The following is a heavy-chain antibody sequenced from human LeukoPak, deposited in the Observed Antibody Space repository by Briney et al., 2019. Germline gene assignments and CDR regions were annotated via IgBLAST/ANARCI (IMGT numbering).Heavy chain of an antibody. J-gene: IGHJ4*02. D-gene: IGHD1-26*01. CDR1: GYTFTSYY. V-gene: IGHV1-46*01. CDR3: ARDGRGANHLTNPDGGGY. CDR2: INPSGGST. Sequence: AASVKVSCKASGYTFTSYYMHWVRQAPGQGLEWMGIINPSGGSTSYAQTFQGRVTMTRDTSTSTVYMELSSLRSEDTAVYYCARDGRGANHLTNPDGGGYWGQGTLVTVSS.